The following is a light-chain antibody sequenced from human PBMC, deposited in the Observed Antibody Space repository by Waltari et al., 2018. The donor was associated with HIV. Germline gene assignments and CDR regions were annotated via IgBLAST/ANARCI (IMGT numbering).Light chain of an antibody. V-gene: IGLV1-47*01. CDR2: SSN. CDR3: AAWDDSLSGYV. CDR1: SSNIGSSY. Sequence: QSVLTQPPSASGTPGQRVTISCSGSSSNIGSSYVYWYQQVPGTAPKLLIYSSNHPPSGVPDRFSGSKAGTSASLAISGLRSEDEADYYCAAWDDSLSGYVFGTGTKVTVL. J-gene: IGLJ1*01.